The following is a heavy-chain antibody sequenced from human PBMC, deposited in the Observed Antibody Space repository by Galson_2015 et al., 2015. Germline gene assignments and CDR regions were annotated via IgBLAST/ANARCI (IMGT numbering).Heavy chain of an antibody. D-gene: IGHD5-18*01. J-gene: IGHJ6*03. V-gene: IGHV1-18*01. CDR3: AREDTAMVIGYYYYYMDV. CDR2: ISAYNGNT. CDR1: GYTFTSYG. Sequence: SVKVSCKASGYTFTSYGISWVRQAPGQGLEWMGWISAYNGNTNYAQKLQGRVTMTTDTSTSTAYMELRSLRSDDTAVYYCAREDTAMVIGYYYYYMDVWGKGTTVTVSS.